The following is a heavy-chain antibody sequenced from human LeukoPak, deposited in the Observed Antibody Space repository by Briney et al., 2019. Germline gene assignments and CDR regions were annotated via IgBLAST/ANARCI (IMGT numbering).Heavy chain of an antibody. J-gene: IGHJ6*03. CDR1: GDSISNHY. Sequence: SETLSLTCTVSGDSISNHYWNWIRQPPGKGLEWIGSIYYSGSTYYDPSLKSRVTISVDTSKNQFSLKLSSVTAADTAVYYCARQVGGDYYYYYMDVWGKGTTVTVSS. V-gene: IGHV4-39*01. CDR3: ARQVGGDYYYYYMDV. CDR2: IYYSGST. D-gene: IGHD4-23*01.